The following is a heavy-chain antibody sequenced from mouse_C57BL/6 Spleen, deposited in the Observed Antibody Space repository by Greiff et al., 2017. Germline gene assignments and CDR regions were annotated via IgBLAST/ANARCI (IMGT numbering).Heavy chain of an antibody. J-gene: IGHJ2*01. CDR3: ARGGYDYEDFDY. CDR1: GYTFTSYW. V-gene: IGHV1-55*01. CDR2: IYPGSGST. D-gene: IGHD2-4*01. Sequence: QVQLKQPGAELVKPGASVKMSCKASGYTFTSYWITWVKQRPGQGLEWIGDIYPGSGSTNYNEKFKSKATLTVDTSSSTAYMQLSSLTSEDSAVYYCARGGYDYEDFDYWGQGTTLTVSS.